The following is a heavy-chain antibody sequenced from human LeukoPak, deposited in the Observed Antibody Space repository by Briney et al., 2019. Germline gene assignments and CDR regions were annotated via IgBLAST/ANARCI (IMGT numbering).Heavy chain of an antibody. J-gene: IGHJ4*02. CDR1: GVTVSSISVG. CDR2: TSDGYTWYN. V-gene: IGHV6-1*01. Sequence: QTLSLSCALSGVTVSSISVGCDWVTPGPSRGLEWLVRTSDGYTWYNDYAVSVKSRITINPDTSKNQFSLQLTSEPPEDTAVYYCARGGVVVVPAAIPFDYWGQGTLVTVSS. CDR3: ARGGVVVVPAAIPFDY. D-gene: IGHD2-2*01.